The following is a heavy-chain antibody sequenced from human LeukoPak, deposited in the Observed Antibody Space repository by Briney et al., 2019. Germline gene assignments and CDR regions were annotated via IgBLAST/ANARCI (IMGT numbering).Heavy chain of an antibody. V-gene: IGHV1-3*01. Sequence: GASVTVSCTASGYTFTSYAMHWVRRAPGQRLEWMGWINAGNGDTKYSQKFQGRVTIARDTSASTAYMELSSLRSEDTAVYYCASDRGGTGDFDYWGQGTLVTVSS. CDR3: ASDRGGTGDFDY. J-gene: IGHJ4*02. D-gene: IGHD1-1*01. CDR1: GYTFTSYA. CDR2: INAGNGDT.